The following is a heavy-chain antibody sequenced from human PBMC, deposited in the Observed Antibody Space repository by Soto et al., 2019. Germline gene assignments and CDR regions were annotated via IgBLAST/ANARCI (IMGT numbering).Heavy chain of an antibody. CDR1: GDSVTSHY. D-gene: IGHD5-18*01. J-gene: IGHJ5*02. CDR2: MHYTGSS. Sequence: SETLSLTCSFSGDSVTSHYLTWIRQPPEKGLEWIGYMHYTGSSHYNPSLKSRVTISVDTSKNQFSLKLSSVTAADTAVYYCASGYSYGYFDPWGQGTLVTVSS. V-gene: IGHV4-59*02. CDR3: ASGYSYGYFDP.